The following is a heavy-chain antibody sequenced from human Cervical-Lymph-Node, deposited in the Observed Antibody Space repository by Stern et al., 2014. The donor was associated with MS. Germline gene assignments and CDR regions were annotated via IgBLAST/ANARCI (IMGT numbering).Heavy chain of an antibody. CDR1: GFTFSTYA. V-gene: IGHV3-23*04. CDR3: AKNRGTNRFYGMDV. D-gene: IGHD3-16*02. J-gene: IGHJ6*02. CDR2: ITGSGGTT. Sequence: EVQLEESGGGLVQPGGSLRLSCAASGFTFSTYAMTWVRQVPGKGLDWVSTITGSGGTTYYADSVKGRFTISRDSSKSTVYLQMNSLKAEDTAIYYCAKNRGTNRFYGMDVWGQGTTVTVSS.